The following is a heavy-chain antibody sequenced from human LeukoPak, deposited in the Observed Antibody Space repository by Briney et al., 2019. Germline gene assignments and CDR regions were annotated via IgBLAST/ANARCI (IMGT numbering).Heavy chain of an antibody. CDR2: INHSGST. CDR3: ARGTDPGAIFWSDYYNNCFDP. Sequence: SETLSLTCGVFGGSFSGYYWNWIRQSPGKGLEWIGEINHSGSTNYNPSLKSRVTISVDTSKNQFSLSLSSVTAADTAWYYCARGTDPGAIFWSDYYNNCFDPWGQGTLVTVSS. D-gene: IGHD3-3*01. V-gene: IGHV4-34*01. J-gene: IGHJ5*02. CDR1: GGSFSGYY.